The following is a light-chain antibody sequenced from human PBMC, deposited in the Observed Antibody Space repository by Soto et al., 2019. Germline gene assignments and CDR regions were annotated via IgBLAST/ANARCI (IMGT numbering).Light chain of an antibody. CDR2: DAS. Sequence: DIQMTQSPSTLSASVGDRVSVTCRASQSIRYWLAWHQQKPGKAPQVLIYDASTLQKGVPSRFSGSGSGTEFTLNISSLQPDDFATYYCQQYHGFPYTFGQGTKVEIK. CDR1: QSIRYW. J-gene: IGKJ2*01. V-gene: IGKV1-5*01. CDR3: QQYHGFPYT.